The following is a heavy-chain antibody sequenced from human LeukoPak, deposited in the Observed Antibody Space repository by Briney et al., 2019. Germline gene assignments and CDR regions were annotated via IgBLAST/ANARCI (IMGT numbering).Heavy chain of an antibody. D-gene: IGHD3-22*01. CDR1: GFTFSSYA. CDR3: AKGGMGYDSSGYLYFDY. J-gene: IGHJ4*02. CDR2: ISTSGGST. Sequence: GGSLRLSCAASGFTFSSYAMSWVRQAPGKGLEWVSGISTSGGSTSYADSVKGRFTISRDISKNTLYLQMNSLRAEDTAVYYCAKGGMGYDSSGYLYFDYWGQGTLVTVSS. V-gene: IGHV3-23*01.